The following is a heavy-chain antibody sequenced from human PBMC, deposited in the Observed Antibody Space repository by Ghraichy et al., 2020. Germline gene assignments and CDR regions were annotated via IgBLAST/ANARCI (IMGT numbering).Heavy chain of an antibody. J-gene: IGHJ6*03. Sequence: GRSLRLSCATAGITFSDYGMHWVRQAPGKGLEWVAVIWYDGSKKDYADSVKGRFTISRDNSKNTVYLQMNSLRAEDTAVYYCARDPGFPRYHYYYMDVWGKGTTVTVSS. D-gene: IGHD3-9*01. CDR3: ARDPGFPRYHYYYMDV. CDR2: IWYDGSKK. CDR1: GITFSDYG. V-gene: IGHV3-33*01.